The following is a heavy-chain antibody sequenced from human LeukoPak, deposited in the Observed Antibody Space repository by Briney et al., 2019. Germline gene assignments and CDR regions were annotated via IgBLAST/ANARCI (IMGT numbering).Heavy chain of an antibody. J-gene: IGHJ4*02. CDR2: ISSSGSII. Sequence: AGGSLRLSCAASGFTFSSYEMNWVRQAPGKGLEWVSYISSSGSIIYYADSVKGRFTISRDNAKNSLYLQMNSLRAEDTAVYYCARDLKAAMGGTFDYWGQGTLVTVSS. CDR1: GFTFSSYE. V-gene: IGHV3-48*03. CDR3: ARDLKAAMGGTFDY. D-gene: IGHD2-2*01.